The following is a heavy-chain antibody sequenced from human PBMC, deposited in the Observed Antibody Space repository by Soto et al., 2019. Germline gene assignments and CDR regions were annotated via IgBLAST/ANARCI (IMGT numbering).Heavy chain of an antibody. J-gene: IGHJ4*02. Sequence: EVQLVESGGGLVQPGGSLRLSCAASGFTFSDYYMNWVRQAPGKGLEWVSRINSDGSSTTYADSVKGRFTISRDNAKNTLYLQMNSLRAEDTAVYYCARDGLGFSGFDNWGQGTLVTVSS. CDR3: ARDGLGFSGFDN. CDR1: GFTFSDYY. CDR2: INSDGSST. V-gene: IGHV3-74*01. D-gene: IGHD3-16*01.